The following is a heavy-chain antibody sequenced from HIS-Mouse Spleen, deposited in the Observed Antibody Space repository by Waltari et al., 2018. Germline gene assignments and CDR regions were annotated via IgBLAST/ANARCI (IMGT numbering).Heavy chain of an antibody. V-gene: IGHV4-39*07. CDR2: IYYSGST. J-gene: IGHJ2*01. D-gene: IGHD6-13*01. CDR3: AREIPYSSSWYDWYFDL. Sequence: QLQLPESGPGLVKPSDTLSLTCTVAGGSISSSSDSWGWIRQPPGKGLEWIGSIYYSGSTHYNPSLKSRVTISVDTSKNQFSLKLSSVTAADTAVYYCAREIPYSSSWYDWYFDLWGRGTLVTVSS. CDR1: GGSISSSSDS.